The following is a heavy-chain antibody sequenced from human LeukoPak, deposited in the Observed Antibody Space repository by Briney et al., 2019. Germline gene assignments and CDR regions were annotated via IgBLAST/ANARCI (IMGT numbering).Heavy chain of an antibody. CDR3: AKGRRDGYNFDFDY. J-gene: IGHJ4*02. CDR1: GFTFSNYG. V-gene: IGHV3-23*01. CDR2: ISGSGGST. D-gene: IGHD5-24*01. Sequence: GGSLRLSCAASGFTFSNYGMSWVRQAPGKGLEWVSAISGSGGSTYYADSVKGRFTISRDNSKNTLYLQMNSLRAEDTAVYYCAKGRRDGYNFDFDYWGQGTLVTVSS.